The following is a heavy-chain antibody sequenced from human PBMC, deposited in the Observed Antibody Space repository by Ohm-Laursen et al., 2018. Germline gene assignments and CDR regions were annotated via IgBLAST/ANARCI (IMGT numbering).Heavy chain of an antibody. V-gene: IGHV1-8*01. CDR1: GYTFTSYD. D-gene: IGHD5-18*01. CDR2: MNPNSGNT. Sequence: SVKVSCKASGYTFTSYDINWVRQATGQGLEWMGWMNPNSGNTGYAQKFQGRVTMTRDTSTSTVYMELSSLRSEDTAVYYCARDRKDTAMPGNSFDYWGQGTLVTVSS. CDR3: ARDRKDTAMPGNSFDY. J-gene: IGHJ4*02.